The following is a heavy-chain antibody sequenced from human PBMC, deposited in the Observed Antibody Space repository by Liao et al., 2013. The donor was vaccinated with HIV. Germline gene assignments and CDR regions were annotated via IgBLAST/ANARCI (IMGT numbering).Heavy chain of an antibody. CDR1: GGSFSGYY. D-gene: IGHD6-13*01. CDR3: ARGIAAAATDNNYYYYYMDV. Sequence: QVQLQESGPGLVKPSQTLSLTCTVSGGSFSGYYWSWIRQPPGKGLEWIGEINHSGSTNYNPSLKSRVTISVDTSKNQFSLKLSSVTAADTAVYYCARGIAAAATDNNYYYYYMDVWGRGTTVTVSS. J-gene: IGHJ6*03. CDR2: INHSGST. V-gene: IGHV4-34*09.